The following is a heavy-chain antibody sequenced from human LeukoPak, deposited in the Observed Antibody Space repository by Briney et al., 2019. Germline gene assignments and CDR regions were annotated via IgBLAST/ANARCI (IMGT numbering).Heavy chain of an antibody. CDR1: GSSISSYY. V-gene: IGHV4-59*01. CDR2: IYYSGST. J-gene: IGHJ4*02. D-gene: IGHD3-3*01. CDR3: ASRSSIWSGYQDTLYYFDS. Sequence: KPSETLSLTCTVSGSSISSYYWSWIRQPPGKGLEYSGYIYYSGSTNYNPSLKSRVTISVDTSKNQFSLKLSSVTAADTAVYYCASRSSIWSGYQDTLYYFDSWGQGTLVTVSS.